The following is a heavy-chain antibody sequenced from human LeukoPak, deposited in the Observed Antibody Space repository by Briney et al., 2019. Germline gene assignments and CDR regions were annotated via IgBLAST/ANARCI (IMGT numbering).Heavy chain of an antibody. CDR1: GFTFSDYA. J-gene: IGHJ4*02. D-gene: IGHD6-25*01. CDR2: MSSSSSYI. CDR3: ARDPSAGSES. V-gene: IGHV3-21*01. Sequence: GGSLRLSCAASGFTFSDYAMNWVRQAPGKGLEWVSSMSSSSSYIYYADSVKGRFTISRDNAKNSLYLQMNSLRAEDTAVYYCARDPSAGSESWGQGTLVTVSS.